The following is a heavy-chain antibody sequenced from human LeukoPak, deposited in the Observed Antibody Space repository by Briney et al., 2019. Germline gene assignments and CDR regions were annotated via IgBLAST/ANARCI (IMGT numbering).Heavy chain of an antibody. CDR3: ARAGQRFAEYVQH. J-gene: IGHJ1*01. V-gene: IGHV4-31*02. Sequence: LRLSCAASGFTFSSYSMNWIRQHPGKGLEWIGYIYYSGTAYYNPSLKSRVTISLDTSNNQFSLKLSSVTAADTAVYYCARAGQRFAEYVQHWGQGTLVTVSS. D-gene: IGHD3-3*01. CDR1: GFTFSSYS. CDR2: IYYSGTA.